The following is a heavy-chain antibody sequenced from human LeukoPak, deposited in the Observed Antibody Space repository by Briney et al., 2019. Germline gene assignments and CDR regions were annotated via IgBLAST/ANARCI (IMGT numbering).Heavy chain of an antibody. V-gene: IGHV4-61*09. CDR3: ARDLGPYNWFDP. CDR2: IYTSGNG. Sequence: KPSETLSLTCTVSGGSISSGSYYWSWIRQPAGKGLEWIGHIYTSGNGNYNPSLKSRVTISIDTSKNQFSLKLSSVTAADTALYYCARDLGPYNWFDPWGQGTLVTVSS. CDR1: GGSISSGSYY. D-gene: IGHD7-27*01. J-gene: IGHJ5*02.